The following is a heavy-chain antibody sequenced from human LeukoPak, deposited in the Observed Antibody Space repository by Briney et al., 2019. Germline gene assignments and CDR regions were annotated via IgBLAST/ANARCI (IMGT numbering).Heavy chain of an antibody. Sequence: PSETLSLTCTVSGGSISSYYWSWIRQPPGKGLEWIGYIYYSGRTNYNPSLKSRVTISVDTSKNQFSLKLSSVTAADTAVYYCARDGNYGGNPGFDYWGQGTLVTVSS. V-gene: IGHV4-59*01. D-gene: IGHD4-23*01. CDR2: IYYSGRT. CDR1: GGSISSYY. CDR3: ARDGNYGGNPGFDY. J-gene: IGHJ4*02.